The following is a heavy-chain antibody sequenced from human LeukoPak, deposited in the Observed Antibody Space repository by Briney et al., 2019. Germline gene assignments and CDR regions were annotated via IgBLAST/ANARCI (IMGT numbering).Heavy chain of an antibody. J-gene: IGHJ4*02. CDR1: GXIFTNHW. CDR3: ARRYCSGGTCYYFDY. V-gene: IGHV5-51*01. D-gene: IGHD2-15*01. Sequence: GASLQISFKGSGXIFTNHWLGWGRQLPGKGVEGMEIINPVDSDTRYSPSFQGQVTISADTSISTAYLQWSSLKASDTAMYYCARRYCSGGTCYYFDYWGQGILVTVSS. CDR2: INPVDSDT.